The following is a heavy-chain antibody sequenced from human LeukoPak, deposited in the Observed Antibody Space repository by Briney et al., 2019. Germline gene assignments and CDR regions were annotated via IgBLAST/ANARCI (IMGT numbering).Heavy chain of an antibody. D-gene: IGHD3-10*01. CDR3: ARVNYYGSGSYFYFDF. Sequence: PSETLSLTCTVSGGSIRSYYWSWIRQPAGKGLEWIGRIYTSGSTNYNPSLKSRVTMSVDTSKNQFSLKLSSVTAADTAVYYCARVNYYGSGSYFYFDFWGQGTLVTVSS. J-gene: IGHJ4*02. CDR2: IYTSGST. V-gene: IGHV4-4*07. CDR1: GGSIRSYY.